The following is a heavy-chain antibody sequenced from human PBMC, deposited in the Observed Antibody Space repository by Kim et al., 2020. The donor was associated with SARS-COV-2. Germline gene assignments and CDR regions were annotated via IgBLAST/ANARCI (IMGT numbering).Heavy chain of an antibody. CDR2: IYCRGCA. V-gene: IGHV4-59*13. CDR3: ARYPRKPPWYYFDS. J-gene: IGHJ4*02. CDR1: GGSIGSYY. Sequence: SESLSLTCIVSGGSIGSYYWSWIRQPPGKGLEWVGYIYCRGCANYNHSAKSRDSISVDTSKNQITLNLSSVNAVNTAVHYVARYPRKPPWYYFDSWGQGT. D-gene: IGHD2-8*02.